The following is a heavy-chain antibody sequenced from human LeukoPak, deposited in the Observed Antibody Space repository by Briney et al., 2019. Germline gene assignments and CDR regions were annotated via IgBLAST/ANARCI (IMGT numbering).Heavy chain of an antibody. D-gene: IGHD3-22*01. J-gene: IGHJ3*02. CDR1: GFTFSSYW. CDR2: IKQAGSEK. CDR3: ARDDTHYGSSGSFYDAFDI. V-gene: IGHV3-7*01. Sequence: GGSLRLSCAASGFTFSSYWMSWVRQAPGKGLEWVVNIKQAGSEKYYVDSVKGRFTISRDNAKNSLYLQMSSLRAEDTAVYYCARDDTHYGSSGSFYDAFDIWGQGTMVTVSS.